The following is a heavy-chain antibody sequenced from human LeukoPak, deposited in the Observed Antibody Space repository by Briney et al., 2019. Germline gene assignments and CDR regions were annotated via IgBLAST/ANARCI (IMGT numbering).Heavy chain of an antibody. CDR3: ARGDYGSGTYLWGS. Sequence: SETLSLTCTVSGGSIGSYYWSWIRQPAGKGLEWIGRIYTSGSTNYNPSLKSRVTMSVDTSKNQFSLKLSSVTAADTAVYYCARGDYGSGTYLWGSWGQGILVTVSP. CDR2: IYTSGST. V-gene: IGHV4-4*07. J-gene: IGHJ5*02. CDR1: GGSIGSYY. D-gene: IGHD3-10*01.